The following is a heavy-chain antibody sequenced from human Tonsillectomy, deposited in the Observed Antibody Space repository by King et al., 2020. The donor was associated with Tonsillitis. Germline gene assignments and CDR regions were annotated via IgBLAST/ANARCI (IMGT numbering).Heavy chain of an antibody. Sequence: QVQLQQWGAGLLKPSETLSLTCAVYGGPFSDDYWNWIRQTPGKGLEWIGEISRSGRTNYNPTLKGRVTMSVDRSKSQFSLKLNSVTAADTAVYYCARAPLKMVRGVIKVGAFDYWGQGTLVTVSS. CDR2: ISRSGRT. J-gene: IGHJ4*02. D-gene: IGHD3-10*01. CDR3: ARAPLKMVRGVIKVGAFDY. V-gene: IGHV4-34*01. CDR1: GGPFSDDY.